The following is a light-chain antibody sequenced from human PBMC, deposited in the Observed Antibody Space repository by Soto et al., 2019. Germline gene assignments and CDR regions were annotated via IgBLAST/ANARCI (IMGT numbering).Light chain of an antibody. CDR1: SSNIGSNYD. CDR2: GYT. Sequence: QSVLTQPPSVSGAPGQTVTISCAGTSSNIGSNYDVHWYQHLPGTAPKLLIFGYTNRPSGVPDRFSGSKSGTSASLAITGLQSEDEADYYCWSYTSSDNWVFGGGTKLTVL. CDR3: WSYTSSDNWV. J-gene: IGLJ3*02. V-gene: IGLV1-40*01.